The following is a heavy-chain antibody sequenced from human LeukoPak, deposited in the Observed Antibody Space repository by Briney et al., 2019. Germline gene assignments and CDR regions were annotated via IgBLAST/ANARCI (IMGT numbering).Heavy chain of an antibody. CDR2: ISSSSSYI. CDR1: GFTLSSYS. J-gene: IGHJ4*02. D-gene: IGHD2-15*01. CDR3: ARDGYCSGGSCLYFDY. V-gene: IGHV3-21*01. Sequence: GGSLRLSCAASGFTLSSYSMDWVRQAPGKGLEWVSSISSSSSYIYNADSVKGRFTISRDNAKNSLYLKMNSLRAEDTAVYYCARDGYCSGGSCLYFDYWGQGTLVTVSS.